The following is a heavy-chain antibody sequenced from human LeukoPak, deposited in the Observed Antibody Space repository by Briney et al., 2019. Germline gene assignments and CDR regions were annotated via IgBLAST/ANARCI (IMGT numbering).Heavy chain of an antibody. CDR2: VYNTGTT. V-gene: IGHV4-4*08. Sequence: SETLSLTCTVSGGSISSYYWSWIRQPPEEGLEWIAYVYNTGTTSYNPSLKSRATVSADTSRNQFSLKVTSVTAADTAVYYCARGSPEAGSFFDYWGQGALVIVSS. CDR1: GGSISSYY. D-gene: IGHD6-19*01. J-gene: IGHJ4*02. CDR3: ARGSPEAGSFFDY.